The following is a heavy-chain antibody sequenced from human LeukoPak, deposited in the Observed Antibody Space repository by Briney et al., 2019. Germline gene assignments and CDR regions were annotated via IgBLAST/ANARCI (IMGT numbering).Heavy chain of an antibody. D-gene: IGHD5-24*01. V-gene: IGHV3-74*01. CDR2: INTDGSIT. J-gene: IGHJ6*04. Sequence: GGSLRLSCAASGFTFSNYWMLWVRQGPGKGLVWVSNINTDGSITNYADSVKGRFSISRDNAKNTLHLQMNSLRAEDTAVYYCGRDNNYKVDVWGKGTTVTVSS. CDR1: GFTFSNYW. CDR3: GRDNNYKVDV.